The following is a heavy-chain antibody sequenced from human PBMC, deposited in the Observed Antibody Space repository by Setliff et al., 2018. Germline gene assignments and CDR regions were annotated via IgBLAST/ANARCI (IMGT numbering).Heavy chain of an antibody. Sequence: ASVKVSCKASGYTFTSYGVHWVRQAPGQRLEWMGWISAYNGYIIYAQKLQGRVTMTTDTSTSTAYMELRSLRSDDTAVYYCARHGDASFYYDILTGHSPPYYFDYWGQGTLVTVSS. J-gene: IGHJ4*02. D-gene: IGHD3-9*01. CDR3: ARHGDASFYYDILTGHSPPYYFDY. CDR1: GYTFTSYG. V-gene: IGHV1-18*01. CDR2: ISAYNGYI.